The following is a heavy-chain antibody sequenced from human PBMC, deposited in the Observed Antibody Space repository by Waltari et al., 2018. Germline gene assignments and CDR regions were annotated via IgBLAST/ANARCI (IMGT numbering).Heavy chain of an antibody. J-gene: IGHJ4*02. Sequence: EVQLLESGGDLVQPGGSLRLSCAASGSHLSSSAMSWVRQAPGKGLEWVSDISGSGGSTYYADSVKGRFTISRDNSKNTLFLQMSSLRGEDTAVYYCAKGTGMVTSDYFDYWGQGTLVTVSS. CDR3: AKGTGMVTSDYFDY. CDR1: GSHLSSSA. CDR2: ISGSGGST. V-gene: IGHV3-23*01. D-gene: IGHD5-18*01.